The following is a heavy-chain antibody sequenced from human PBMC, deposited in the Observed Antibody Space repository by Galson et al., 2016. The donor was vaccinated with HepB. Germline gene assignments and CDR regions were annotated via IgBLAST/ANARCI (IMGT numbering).Heavy chain of an antibody. D-gene: IGHD4-17*01. Sequence: SVKVSCKVSGYTLTESSMHWVRQAPGKGLEWMGGFDPEDGEIIYAQKFQGRVTMTEDTSTNTAYMEVSSLRSEDTAVYYCAIAVSPYGDSEYFQHWGQGTLVTVSS. CDR3: AIAVSPYGDSEYFQH. CDR2: FDPEDGEI. CDR1: GYTLTESS. J-gene: IGHJ1*01. V-gene: IGHV1-24*01.